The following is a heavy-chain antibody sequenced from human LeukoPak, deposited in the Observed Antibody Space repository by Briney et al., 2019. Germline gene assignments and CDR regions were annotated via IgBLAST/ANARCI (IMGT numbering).Heavy chain of an antibody. V-gene: IGHV3-23*01. J-gene: IGHJ4*02. CDR1: GFTFSSYA. CDR2: ITTTGGST. Sequence: GGSLRLSCAASGFTFSSYAMTWVRQAPGKGLEWVSTITTTGGSTYYADSVKGRFTISRDNSKNTLYLQMNSLRAEDTAVYYCARGTVVTTGFNRAFDYWGQGTLVTVSS. CDR3: ARGTVVTTGFNRAFDY. D-gene: IGHD3-22*01.